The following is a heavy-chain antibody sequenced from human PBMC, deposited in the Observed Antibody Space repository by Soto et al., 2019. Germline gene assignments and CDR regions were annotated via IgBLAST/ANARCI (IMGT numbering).Heavy chain of an antibody. CDR2: ISGSGFKK. CDR3: AIESEDLTSNFDY. J-gene: IGHJ4*02. V-gene: IGHV3-21*06. CDR1: GFIFENFG. Sequence: SGGSLRLSCAASGFIFENFGMSWVRQAPGKGLEWISSISGSGFKKYYADSVKGRFTISRDNAKNSLYLEMNSLRAEDTAVYYCAIESEDLTSNFDYWGQGTLVTVSS.